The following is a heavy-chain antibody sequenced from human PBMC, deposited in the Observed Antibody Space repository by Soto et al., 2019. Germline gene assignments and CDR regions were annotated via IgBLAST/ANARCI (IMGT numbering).Heavy chain of an antibody. CDR1: GFTYIAYT. V-gene: IGHV3-21*06. Sequence: GGSLRLSCAASGFTYIAYTMHWVRQAPGKGLEWVSSISSTGAYIYYADSVKGRFTISRDNANNSLYLQMNSLRAEDTAIYYCARDPARPKRYWFDPWGQGTLVTV. J-gene: IGHJ5*02. CDR3: ARDPARPKRYWFDP. D-gene: IGHD6-6*01. CDR2: ISSTGAYI.